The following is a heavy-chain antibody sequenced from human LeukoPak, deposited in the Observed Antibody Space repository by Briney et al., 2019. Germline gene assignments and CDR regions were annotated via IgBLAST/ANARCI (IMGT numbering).Heavy chain of an antibody. CDR2: IVVGSGNT. CDR3: AADRGFGVLADYYYYMDV. D-gene: IGHD3-10*01. J-gene: IGHJ6*03. CDR1: GYSLTELS. Sequence: ASVKVSCKVSGYSLTELSMHWVRQAPGKGLEWIGWIVVGSGNTNYAQKFQERVTITRDMSTSTAYMELSSLRSEDTAVYYCAADRGFGVLADYYYYMDVWGKGTTVTVSS. V-gene: IGHV1-58*02.